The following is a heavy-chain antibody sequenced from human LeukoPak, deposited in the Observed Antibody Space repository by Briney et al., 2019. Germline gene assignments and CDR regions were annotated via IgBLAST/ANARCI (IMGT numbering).Heavy chain of an antibody. CDR1: GYSFTSYW. V-gene: IGHV5-51*01. Sequence: GESLQISCQGSGYSFTSYWIGWVRQMPGKGLEWMGIIYPGDSDTRYSPSFQGQVTISADKSISTAYLQWSSLKASDTAMYYCARQSIAVAGTPWFDPWGQGTLVTVFS. CDR2: IYPGDSDT. J-gene: IGHJ5*02. CDR3: ARQSIAVAGTPWFDP. D-gene: IGHD6-19*01.